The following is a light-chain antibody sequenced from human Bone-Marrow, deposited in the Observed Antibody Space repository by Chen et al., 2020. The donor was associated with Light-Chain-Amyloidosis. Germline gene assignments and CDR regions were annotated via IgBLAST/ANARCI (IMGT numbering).Light chain of an antibody. Sequence: IEMTQSPDSLGVSLGERATINCKSNRTLLSISNNKNHLAWYRQRPGQPPELLISWASSRTSGVPDRFSGSGSGTDFTLTITDLQPEDVAVYHCQQYYSTPTFGPGTRLDIK. CDR3: QQYYSTPT. J-gene: IGKJ3*01. V-gene: IGKV4-1*01. CDR2: WAS. CDR1: RTLLSISNNKNH.